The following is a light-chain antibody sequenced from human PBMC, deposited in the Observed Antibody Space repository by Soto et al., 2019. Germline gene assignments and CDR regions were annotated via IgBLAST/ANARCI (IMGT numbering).Light chain of an antibody. CDR2: GAS. CDR3: QQYNSWPLT. J-gene: IGKJ4*01. CDR1: QSISNT. Sequence: EIVMTQFPATLSVSPGERATLSCRASQSISNTLAWYQQRPGQAPRLLIYGASTRATGIPARFSGSGSGIEFTLTISSLQSEDFAVYYCQQYNSWPLTFGGGTKVDIK. V-gene: IGKV3-15*01.